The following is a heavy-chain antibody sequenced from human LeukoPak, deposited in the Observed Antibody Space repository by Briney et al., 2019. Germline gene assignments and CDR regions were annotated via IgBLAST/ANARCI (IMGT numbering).Heavy chain of an antibody. CDR3: ARGGDGYNPTYWYFDP. Sequence: GASVKVSCKASGYTFTSYYMHWVRQAPGQGLEWMGIINPSGGSTSYAQRFQGRVTMTRDTSTSTVYMELSSLRSEDTAVYYCARGGDGYNPTYWYFDPWGRGTLVTVSS. CDR1: GYTFTSYY. V-gene: IGHV1-46*01. D-gene: IGHD5-24*01. CDR2: INPSGGST. J-gene: IGHJ2*01.